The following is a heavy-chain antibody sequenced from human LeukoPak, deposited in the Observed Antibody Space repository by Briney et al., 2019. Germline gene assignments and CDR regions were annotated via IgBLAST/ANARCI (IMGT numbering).Heavy chain of an antibody. V-gene: IGHV3-23*01. Sequence: PGGSLRLSCAASGFTFSSYAMSWVRQAPGRGLEWVSAISGSGGSTYYADSVKGRFTISRDNSKNTLYLQMNSLRAEDTAVYYCAKAHIAVASIYYFDYWGQGTLVTVSS. J-gene: IGHJ4*02. CDR3: AKAHIAVASIYYFDY. D-gene: IGHD6-19*01. CDR1: GFTFSSYA. CDR2: ISGSGGST.